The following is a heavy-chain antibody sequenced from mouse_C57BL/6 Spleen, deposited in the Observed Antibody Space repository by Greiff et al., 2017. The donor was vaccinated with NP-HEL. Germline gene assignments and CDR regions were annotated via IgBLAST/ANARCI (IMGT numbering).Heavy chain of an antibody. CDR3: TRYDGYYEDYAMDY. J-gene: IGHJ4*01. D-gene: IGHD2-3*01. CDR1: GYTFTDYE. Sequence: QVQLQQSGAELVRPGASVTLSCKASGYTFTDYEMHWVKQTPVHGLEWIGAIDPETGGTAYNQKFKGKAILTADKSSSTAYMELRSLTSEDSAVYYCTRYDGYYEDYAMDYWGQGTSVTVSS. CDR2: IDPETGGT. V-gene: IGHV1-15*01.